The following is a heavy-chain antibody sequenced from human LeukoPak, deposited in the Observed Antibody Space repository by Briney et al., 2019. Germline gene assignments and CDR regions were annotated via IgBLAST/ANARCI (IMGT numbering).Heavy chain of an antibody. Sequence: GGSLRLSCAASGFTFSSYAMRWVRQAPGKGLEWVAVISYDGSNKYYADSVKGRFTISRDNTKNPLYLQMNSLRAEDTAVYYCARDRNCSSTSCYIYYYMDVWGKGTTVTVSS. D-gene: IGHD2-2*01. J-gene: IGHJ6*03. CDR1: GFTFSSYA. CDR2: ISYDGSNK. CDR3: ARDRNCSSTSCYIYYYMDV. V-gene: IGHV3-30*01.